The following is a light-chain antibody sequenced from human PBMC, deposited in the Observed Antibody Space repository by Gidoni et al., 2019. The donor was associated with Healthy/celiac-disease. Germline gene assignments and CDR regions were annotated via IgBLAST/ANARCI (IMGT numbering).Light chain of an antibody. CDR1: QSVSSSY. CDR2: GAS. J-gene: IGKJ2*01. Sequence: EIVLTQSPGTLSLSPGDRATLSCRASQSVSSSYLAWYQQKPGQAPRLLIYGASSRATGIPDRFSGSGSGTDFTLTISRLEPEDFAVYYCQQYGSSPRIFGQGTKLEIK. V-gene: IGKV3-20*01. CDR3: QQYGSSPRI.